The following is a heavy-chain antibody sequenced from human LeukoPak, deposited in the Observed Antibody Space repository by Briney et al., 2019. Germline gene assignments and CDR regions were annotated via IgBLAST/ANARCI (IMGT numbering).Heavy chain of an antibody. V-gene: IGHV3-21*01. CDR3: FQAEDGIRDPIDY. J-gene: IGHJ4*02. CDR1: GFTFSSYS. Sequence: GCSRKLTCAASGFTFSSYSIHWVRQAQGKGLAWDSSISSSSSYIYYADSVKGRFTISRDNAKNSLYLQMNSLRAEDTAVYFFFQAEDGIRDPIDYWGQGTLVTVSS. D-gene: IGHD2-21*01. CDR2: ISSSSSYI.